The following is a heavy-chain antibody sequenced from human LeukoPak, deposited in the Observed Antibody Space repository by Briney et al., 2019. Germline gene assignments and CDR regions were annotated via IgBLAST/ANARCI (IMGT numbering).Heavy chain of an antibody. J-gene: IGHJ4*02. V-gene: IGHV4-59*01. CDR2: IYYSGST. CDR1: GGSISSYY. CDR3: AREGYCSGGSCYSPFDY. Sequence: LETLSLTCTVSGGSISSYYWSWVRQPPGKGLEWIGYIYYSGSTNYNPSLKSRVTISVDTSKNQFSLKLSSVTAADTAVYYCAREGYCSGGSCYSPFDYWGQGTLVTVSS. D-gene: IGHD2-15*01.